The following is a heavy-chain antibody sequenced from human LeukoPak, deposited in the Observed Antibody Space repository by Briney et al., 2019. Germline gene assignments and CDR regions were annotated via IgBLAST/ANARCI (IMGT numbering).Heavy chain of an antibody. Sequence: AASVKVSCKASGYTFSSFGITWVRQAPGQGLEWMGWISAYNGDTDYAQKLQGRVTMTTDTSTSTAYMELRRLRSDDTAVYYCARDEYESGGQYPFPLDYWGQGTLVTVSS. V-gene: IGHV1-18*01. D-gene: IGHD2-15*01. CDR1: GYTFSSFG. J-gene: IGHJ4*02. CDR2: ISAYNGDT. CDR3: ARDEYESGGQYPFPLDY.